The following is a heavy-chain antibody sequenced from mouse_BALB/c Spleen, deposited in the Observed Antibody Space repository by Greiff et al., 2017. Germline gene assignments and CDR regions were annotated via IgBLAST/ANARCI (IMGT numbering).Heavy chain of an antibody. D-gene: IGHD1-2*01. Sequence: QVHVKQSGAELARPGASVKLSCKASGYTFTSYWMQWVKQRPGQGLEWIGAIYPGDGDTRYTQKFKGKATLTADKSSSTAYMQLSSLASEDSAVYYCARGATAKDYWGQGTTLTVSS. CDR2: IYPGDGDT. CDR1: GYTFTSYW. V-gene: IGHV1-87*01. CDR3: ARGATAKDY. J-gene: IGHJ2*01.